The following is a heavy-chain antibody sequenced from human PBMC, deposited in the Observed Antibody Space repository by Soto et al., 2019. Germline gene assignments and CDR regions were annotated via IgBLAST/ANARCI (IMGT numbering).Heavy chain of an antibody. CDR2: IIPILGIA. V-gene: IGHV1-69*02. Sequence: QVQLVQSGAEVKKPGSSLKVSCKASGDTFSSYTFSWVRQAPGQGLEWMGRIIPILGIANYAQYFQGRVTITADKSTSTAYMELSSLRSEDTAVYYCARGRYYYDVSGSFDYWGQGTLVTVSS. J-gene: IGHJ4*02. CDR1: GDTFSSYT. D-gene: IGHD3-22*01. CDR3: ARGRYYYDVSGSFDY.